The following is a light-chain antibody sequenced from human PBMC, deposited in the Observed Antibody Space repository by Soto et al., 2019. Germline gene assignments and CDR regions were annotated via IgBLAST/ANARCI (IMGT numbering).Light chain of an antibody. J-gene: IGKJ1*01. CDR2: DAS. V-gene: IGKV3-11*01. CDR1: QSVSSY. Sequence: EIVLTKSPATMSLSPGSRATLSCRASQSVSSYLAWYQQKPGQAPRLLIYDASNRATGIPARFSGSGSGTDFTLTISILEPEDFAVYYCQRRSNWPPTWTFGQGTKMEIK. CDR3: QRRSNWPPTWT.